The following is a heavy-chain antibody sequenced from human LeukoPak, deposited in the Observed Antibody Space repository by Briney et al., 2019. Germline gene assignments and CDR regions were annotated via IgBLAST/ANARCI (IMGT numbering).Heavy chain of an antibody. CDR3: ARNGYYDSFDY. Sequence: PGGSLRLSCAASGFTFSDHYMDWVRQAPGKGLEWVGRTRNKANSYTTEYAASVKGRFTISRDDSKNSLYLQMNSLKTEDTAVYYCARNGYYDSFDYWGQGTLVTVSS. V-gene: IGHV3-72*01. CDR1: GFTFSDHY. CDR2: TRNKANSYTT. J-gene: IGHJ4*02. D-gene: IGHD3-22*01.